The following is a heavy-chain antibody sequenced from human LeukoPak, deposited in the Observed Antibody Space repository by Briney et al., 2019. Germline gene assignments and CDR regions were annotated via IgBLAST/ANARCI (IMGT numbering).Heavy chain of an antibody. V-gene: IGHV3-7*01. D-gene: IGHD4-23*01. Sequence: GGSLRLSCAASGFTFSHYWMAWVRQAPGKGPEWVANVKQAESSKFYADSVKGRFTISRDNAKNSLYLQMNGLRVEDTALYYCVRDYDGDLDYWGQGTLVTVSS. CDR1: GFTFSHYW. J-gene: IGHJ4*02. CDR3: VRDYDGDLDY. CDR2: VKQAESSK.